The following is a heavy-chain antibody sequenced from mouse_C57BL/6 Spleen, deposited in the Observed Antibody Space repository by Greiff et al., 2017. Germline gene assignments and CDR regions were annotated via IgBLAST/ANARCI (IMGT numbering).Heavy chain of an antibody. CDR2: INPSSGYT. D-gene: IGHD2-4*01. CDR3: ARSGDYDYDGP. CDR1: GYTFTSYT. J-gene: IGHJ3*01. V-gene: IGHV1-4*01. Sequence: VKLQESGAELARPGASVKMSCKASGYTFTSYTMHWVKQRPGQGLEWIGYINPSSGYTKYNQKFKDKATLTADKSSSTAYMQLSSLTSADSAVYYCARSGDYDYDGPWGQGTLVTVSA.